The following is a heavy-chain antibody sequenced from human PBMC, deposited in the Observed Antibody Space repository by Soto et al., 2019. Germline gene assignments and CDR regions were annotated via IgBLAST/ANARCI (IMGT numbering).Heavy chain of an antibody. CDR2: INHSGST. CDR3: ARDRHCSSTSCSRYYYYYGMDV. D-gene: IGHD2-2*01. CDR1: GGSFSGYY. Sequence: SETLSLTCAVYGGSFSGYYWSWIRQPPGKGLEWIGEINHSGSTNYNPSLKSRVTISVDTSKNQFSLKLSSVTAADTAVYYCARDRHCSSTSCSRYYYYYGMDVWGQGTTVTVSS. V-gene: IGHV4-34*01. J-gene: IGHJ6*02.